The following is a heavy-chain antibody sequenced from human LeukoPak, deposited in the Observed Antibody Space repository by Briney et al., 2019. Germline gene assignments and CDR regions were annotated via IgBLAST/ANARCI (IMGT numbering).Heavy chain of an antibody. V-gene: IGHV1-18*01. CDR3: ARDELRGYSSGLRSHPFDPDYYYYGMDV. D-gene: IGHD6-19*01. CDR2: ISAYNGNT. J-gene: IGHJ6*02. CDR1: GYTFTSYG. Sequence: PGASVTVSCKASGYTFTSYGISWVRQAPGQGLEWMGWISAYNGNTNYAQKLQGRVTMTTDTSTSTAYMELRSLRSDDTAVYYCARDELRGYSSGLRSHPFDPDYYYYGMDVWGQGTTVTVSS.